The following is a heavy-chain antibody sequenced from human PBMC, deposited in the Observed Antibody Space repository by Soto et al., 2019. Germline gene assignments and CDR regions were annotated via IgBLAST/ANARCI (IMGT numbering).Heavy chain of an antibody. J-gene: IGHJ6*02. D-gene: IGHD3-3*01. Sequence: WASVKVSCKASGYTFTGYYMHWVRQAPGQGLEWMGWINPNSGGTNYAQKFQGRVTMTRDTSISTAYMELSRLRSDDTAVYYCARDWSGDFWNGMDVWAQGTTVTVSS. V-gene: IGHV1-2*02. CDR2: INPNSGGT. CDR1: GYTFTGYY. CDR3: ARDWSGDFWNGMDV.